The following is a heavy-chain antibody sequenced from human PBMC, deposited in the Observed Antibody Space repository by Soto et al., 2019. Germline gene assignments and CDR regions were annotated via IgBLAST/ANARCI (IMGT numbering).Heavy chain of an antibody. CDR2: ISAYNGNT. V-gene: IGHV1-18*01. J-gene: IGHJ3*02. CDR1: GYTFTSYG. Sequence: GASVKVSCKASGYTFTSYGISWVRQAPGQGLEWMGWISAYNGNTNYAQKLQGRVTMTTDTSTSTAYMELRSLRSDDTAVYYCARPYCSSTSCYRIDAFDIWGQGTMVTVSS. D-gene: IGHD2-2*01. CDR3: ARPYCSSTSCYRIDAFDI.